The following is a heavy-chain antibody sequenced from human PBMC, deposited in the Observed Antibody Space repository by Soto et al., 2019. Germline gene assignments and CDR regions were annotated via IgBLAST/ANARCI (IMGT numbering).Heavy chain of an antibody. CDR2: IYWDDDK. D-gene: IGHD3-10*01. CDR3: AHIQVLLWFGELSNFDY. J-gene: IGHJ4*02. V-gene: IGHV2-5*02. Sequence: GLDLEWLALIYWDDDKRYSPSLKSRLTITKDTSKNQVVLTMTNMDPVDTATYYCAHIQVLLWFGELSNFDYWGQGTLVTVSS.